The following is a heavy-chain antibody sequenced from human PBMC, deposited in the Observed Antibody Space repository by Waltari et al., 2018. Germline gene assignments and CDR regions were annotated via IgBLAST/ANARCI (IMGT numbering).Heavy chain of an antibody. Sequence: QLQESGPGLMKTSETLSLTCTVSGGSISSSSYYWGWIRPPPGKGLEWIGSIYYSGSTYYNPSLKSRVTISVDTSKNQFSLKLSSVTAADTAVYYCARDTACSGGSCHWFDPWGQGTLVTVSS. CDR3: ARDTACSGGSCHWFDP. J-gene: IGHJ5*02. CDR1: GGSISSSSYY. D-gene: IGHD2-15*01. V-gene: IGHV4-39*07. CDR2: IYYSGST.